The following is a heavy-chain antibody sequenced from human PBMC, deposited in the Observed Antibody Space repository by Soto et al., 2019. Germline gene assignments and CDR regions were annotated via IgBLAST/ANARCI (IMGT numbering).Heavy chain of an antibody. J-gene: IGHJ4*02. Sequence: EVQLVESGGGLVQPGGSLRLSCAASGFTFSSYAMHWVRQAPGTGLEYVSAISSNGGSTYYANSVKGRFVMSRDNSKNTLYLQMGTLRAAELAVYYCARGLVVAALDFWGQGTLVTVSS. CDR3: ARGLVVAALDF. V-gene: IGHV3-64*01. CDR2: ISSNGGST. CDR1: GFTFSSYA. D-gene: IGHD6-19*01.